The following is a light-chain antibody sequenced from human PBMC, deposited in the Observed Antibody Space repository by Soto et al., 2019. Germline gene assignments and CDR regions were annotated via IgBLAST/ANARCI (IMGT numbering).Light chain of an antibody. CDR3: QQRSEA. CDR1: KSVSSY. Sequence: EIVLTQSPATLSLSPGERATLSCRASKSVSSYLAWYQQKPGQAPRLLIYDASNRAAGIPARFSGSGSGTDFTLTISSLEPEEFAVYYCQQRSEAFCGGTKVEIK. V-gene: IGKV3-11*01. J-gene: IGKJ4*01. CDR2: DAS.